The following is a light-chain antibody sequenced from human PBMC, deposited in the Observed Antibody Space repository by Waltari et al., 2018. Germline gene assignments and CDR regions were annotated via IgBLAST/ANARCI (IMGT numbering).Light chain of an antibody. CDR1: QRVSSSY. CDR2: GAS. J-gene: IGKJ2*01. V-gene: IGKV3-20*01. CDR3: QQYGSSPDT. Sequence: EIVLTQSPGTLSLSPGERATLSCRASQRVSSSYLAWYQQKPGQAPTLLIYGASCRATGIPDRCRGRGAGTDFTLTISRLEPEDCAVYCCQQYGSSPDTFGQGTKLEIK.